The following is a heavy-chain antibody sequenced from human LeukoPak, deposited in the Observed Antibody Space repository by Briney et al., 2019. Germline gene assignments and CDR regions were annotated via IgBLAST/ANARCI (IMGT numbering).Heavy chain of an antibody. D-gene: IGHD1-20*01. J-gene: IGHJ4*02. CDR3: AKTNWIDNPYYFDC. CDR2: ISGKGDNT. CDR1: GFTFSTYV. V-gene: IGHV3-23*01. Sequence: GGSLRLSCAASGFTFSTYVMTWVRQAPGRGLEWVSAISGKGDNTYYADSVKGRFTISRDNSRNTLYLQVNSLRAEDTAVYFCAKTNWIDNPYYFDCWGQGTLVTVSS.